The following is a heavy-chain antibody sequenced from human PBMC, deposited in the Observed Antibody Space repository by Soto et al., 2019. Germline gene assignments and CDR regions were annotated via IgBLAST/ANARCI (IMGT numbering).Heavy chain of an antibody. CDR1: GGSISSSSYY. CDR3: ARLGRLTSGMDV. Sequence: QLQLQESGPGLVKPSETLSLTCTVSGGSISSSSYYWGWIRQPPGKGLEWIGSIYYSGSTYYNPSLTGGGTLPVDTSQNQFSLKLSSVAAADTAVYYGARLGRLTSGMDVWGHGTTVTFSS. D-gene: IGHD3-10*01. CDR2: IYYSGST. J-gene: IGHJ6*02. V-gene: IGHV4-39*01.